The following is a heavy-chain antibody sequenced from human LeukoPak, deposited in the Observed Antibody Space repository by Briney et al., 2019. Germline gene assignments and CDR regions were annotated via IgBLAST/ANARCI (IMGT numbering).Heavy chain of an antibody. D-gene: IGHD3-22*01. Sequence: SETLSLTCAVYGGSFSGYYGSWIRQPPGKGLEWIGEINHSGSTNYNPSLKSRVTISVDTPKNQFSLKLSSVTAADTAVYYCARGYDSDAFDIWGQGTMVTVSS. V-gene: IGHV4-34*01. CDR1: GGSFSGYY. CDR3: ARGYDSDAFDI. CDR2: INHSGST. J-gene: IGHJ3*02.